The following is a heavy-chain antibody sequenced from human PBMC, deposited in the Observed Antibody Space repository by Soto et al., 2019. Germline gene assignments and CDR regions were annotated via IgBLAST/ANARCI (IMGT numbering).Heavy chain of an antibody. V-gene: IGHV4-31*03. CDR1: GASITSGGYY. Sequence: PSETLSLTCTVSGASITSGGYYWSWIRQHPGKGLEWIGYIYYSGSTYYNPSLQSRVTVSVDTSKNQFSLKLSSVTAADTAVYYCARHKIWAFDYWGQGTLVTVSS. CDR2: IYYSGST. D-gene: IGHD3-16*01. J-gene: IGHJ4*02. CDR3: ARHKIWAFDY.